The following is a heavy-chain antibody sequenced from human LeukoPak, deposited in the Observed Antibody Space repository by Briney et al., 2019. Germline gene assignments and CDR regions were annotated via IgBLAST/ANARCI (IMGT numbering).Heavy chain of an antibody. CDR2: TYYTGST. D-gene: IGHD1-26*01. V-gene: IGHV4-59*08. Sequence: SSETLSLTCSVSGASLSGYYWNWIRQPPGKGLEWIGYTYYTGSTNYNPSLRGRVTISIDKSKNQFSLTLTSVTAADTAVYYCAIRSGRNYYGVDVRGPGTTVTVSS. J-gene: IGHJ6*02. CDR3: AIRSGRNYYGVDV. CDR1: GASLSGYY.